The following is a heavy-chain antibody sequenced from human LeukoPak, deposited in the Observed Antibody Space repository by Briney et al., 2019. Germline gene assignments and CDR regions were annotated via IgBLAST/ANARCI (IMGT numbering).Heavy chain of an antibody. CDR1: GFTSSA. CDR2: ISFDGAYR. J-gene: IGHJ4*02. CDR3: AKDQQGGAGSGRFDY. Sequence: GGSLRLSCAASGFTSSAIHWVRQSPGKGLEWLAIISFDGAYRYYAGSVKGRFTISRDISKNTFYLQMSSLTADDAALYYCAKDQQGGAGSGRFDYWGQGTLVTVSS. D-gene: IGHD3-10*01. V-gene: IGHV3-30*04.